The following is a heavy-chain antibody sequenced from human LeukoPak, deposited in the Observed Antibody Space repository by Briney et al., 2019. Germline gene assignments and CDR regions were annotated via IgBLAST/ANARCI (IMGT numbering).Heavy chain of an antibody. CDR3: ARESTQYSSTSLDY. CDR2: IRGSGDVS. J-gene: IGHJ4*02. D-gene: IGHD6-13*01. CDR1: VFTFSSYA. V-gene: IGHV3-23*01. Sequence: GGSLRLSCVASVFTFSSYAMTWVRQAPGKGLEWLSTIRGSGDVSKYADSVQGRFTNSRDNSKNTLYLQMNSLRAEDTAVYYCARESTQYSSTSLDYWGQGTLVTVSS.